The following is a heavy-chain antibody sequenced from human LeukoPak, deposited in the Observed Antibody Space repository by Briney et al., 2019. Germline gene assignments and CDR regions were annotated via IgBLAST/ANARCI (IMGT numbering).Heavy chain of an antibody. D-gene: IGHD3-22*01. Sequence: ASVKVSCKASGYTFTSYGISWVRQAPGQGLEWMGWISAYNGNTNYAQKFQGRVTITTDTSTSTAHMELSSLRSHDTAVYYCVTYYYDSSGYPLLGNYWGQGTLVTVSS. CDR2: ISAYNGNT. J-gene: IGHJ4*02. CDR3: VTYYYDSSGYPLLGNY. CDR1: GYTFTSYG. V-gene: IGHV1-18*01.